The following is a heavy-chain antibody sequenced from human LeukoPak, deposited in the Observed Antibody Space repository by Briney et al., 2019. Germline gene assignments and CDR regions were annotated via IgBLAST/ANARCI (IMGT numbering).Heavy chain of an antibody. V-gene: IGHV3-66*01. CDR2: IYSGGST. J-gene: IGHJ4*02. D-gene: IGHD2-21*02. CDR1: GFTVSSNY. Sequence: GGSLRLSCAASGFTVSSNYMSWVRQAPGKGLEWVSVIYSGGSTYYADSVKGRFTISRDNSKNTLYLQMNSLRAEDTAVYYCARGAYCGGDCYPFDYWGQGTLVTVSS. CDR3: ARGAYCGGDCYPFDY.